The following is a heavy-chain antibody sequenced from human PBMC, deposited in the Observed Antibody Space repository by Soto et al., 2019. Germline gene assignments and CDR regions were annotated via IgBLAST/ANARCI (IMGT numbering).Heavy chain of an antibody. CDR3: ARGEDVLLFDY. J-gene: IGHJ4*02. D-gene: IGHD3-10*01. V-gene: IGHV1-18*01. Sequence: TSVKVACKASGYTFTSYGISWVRQAPGQGLEWMGWISAYNGNTIYAQKLQGRVTMTTDTSTSTAYMELRSLRSDDTAVYYCARGEDVLLFDYWGQGTLVTVSS. CDR2: ISAYNGNT. CDR1: GYTFTSYG.